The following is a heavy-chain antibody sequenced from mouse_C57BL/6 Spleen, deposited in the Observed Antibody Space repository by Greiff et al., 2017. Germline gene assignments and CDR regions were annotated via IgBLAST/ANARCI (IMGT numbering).Heavy chain of an antibody. V-gene: IGHV1-62-2*01. CDR2: FYPGSGSI. J-gene: IGHJ2*01. Sequence: QVQLQQSGAELVKPGASVKLSCKASGYTFTESTIHWVKQRSGRGLEWIVWFYPGSGSIKYNEKFKDKATLTADQSSSTVYMEISSLTSEDSAVYFCARNEEGAGPCYCDYWGKGTTLTVSA. D-gene: IGHD4-1*01. CDR3: ARNEEGAGPCYCDY. CDR1: GYTFTEST.